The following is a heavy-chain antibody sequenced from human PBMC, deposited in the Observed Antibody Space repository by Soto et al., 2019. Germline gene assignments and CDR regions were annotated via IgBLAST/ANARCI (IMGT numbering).Heavy chain of an antibody. D-gene: IGHD6-19*01. J-gene: IGHJ5*02. CDR2: VNPKSGNT. CDR3: ARFRLAVAGLDP. Sequence: QVQLVQSGAEVKKPGASVKVSCKASGYTFTSYDINWVRQATGQGLEWMGWVNPKSGNTGYAQKFQGRGTMTRNTSISTAYMELSSLRSEDTAVYYCARFRLAVAGLDPWGQGTLVTVSS. CDR1: GYTFTSYD. V-gene: IGHV1-8*01.